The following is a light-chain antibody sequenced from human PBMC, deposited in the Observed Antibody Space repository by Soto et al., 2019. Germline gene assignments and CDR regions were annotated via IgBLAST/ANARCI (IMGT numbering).Light chain of an antibody. CDR1: NIGSKS. J-gene: IGLJ3*02. Sequence: SYELTQPPSVSVAPGKTARITCGGNNIGSKSVHWYQQKPGQAPVLVIYYDSDRPSGIPERFSGSTSGNTATLTISRVEAGDEAGYYCQVWDSSSDHPVFGGGTKLTVL. CDR2: YDS. CDR3: QVWDSSSDHPV. V-gene: IGLV3-21*04.